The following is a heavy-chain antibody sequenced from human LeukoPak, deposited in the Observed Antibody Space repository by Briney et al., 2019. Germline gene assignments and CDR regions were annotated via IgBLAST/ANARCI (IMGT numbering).Heavy chain of an antibody. CDR3: ARCGYSHGYGWGGGYYYYYLDV. Sequence: GGSLRLSCAASGFTFDNYWMNWGRQAPGKGLEWVANIKQDGSDKDYVDSVKGRFTISRDNARNSLYLHMNSLRAEDTAVYYCARCGYSHGYGWGGGYYYYYLDVWGKGTTVTVSS. J-gene: IGHJ6*03. D-gene: IGHD5-18*01. CDR2: IKQDGSDK. CDR1: GFTFDNYW. V-gene: IGHV3-7*01.